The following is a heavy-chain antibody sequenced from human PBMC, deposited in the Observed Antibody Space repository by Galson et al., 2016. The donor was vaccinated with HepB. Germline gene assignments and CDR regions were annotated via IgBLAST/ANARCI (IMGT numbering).Heavy chain of an antibody. J-gene: IGHJ4*02. CDR1: GFSFSSYA. CDR3: AKDTSWVLDF. Sequence: SLRLSCAASGFSFSSYAMCWVRQAPGKGLEWVSAIVDSGVTTYYADSVRGRFTISRDNSKSTLYLQMNSLRAEDTAVYYCAKDTSWVLDFWGQGNLVTVPS. D-gene: IGHD3-16*01. V-gene: IGHV3-23*01. CDR2: IVDSGVTT.